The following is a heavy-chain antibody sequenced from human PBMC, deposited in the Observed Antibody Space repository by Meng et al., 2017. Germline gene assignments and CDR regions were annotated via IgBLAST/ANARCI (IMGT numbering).Heavy chain of an antibody. J-gene: IGHJ4*02. V-gene: IGHV3-66*02. CDR2: IYSGGSA. Sequence: GESLKISCAASGFTVSSNYMSWVRQAPGKGLEWVSVIYSGGSAYYADSVKGRFTISRDNSKNTLYLQMNSLTVEDTAVYYCARDLSRITMVRGVIGVLDYWGQGTLVTVSS. CDR1: GFTVSSNY. D-gene: IGHD3-10*01. CDR3: ARDLSRITMVRGVIGVLDY.